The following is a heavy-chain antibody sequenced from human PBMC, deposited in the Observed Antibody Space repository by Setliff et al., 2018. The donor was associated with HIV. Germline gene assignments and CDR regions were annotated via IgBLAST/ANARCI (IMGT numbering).Heavy chain of an antibody. V-gene: IGHV3-21*01. Sequence: PGGSLRLSCAASGFNFSSHTMNWIRQAPGKGLEWVSSISSTGTYIYYADSMKGRFTISRDNAKNSLYLQMNSLRADDTAVYFCAIPTNIDTLYYGSQTFYMYYYGLDVWGQGTTVTVSS. J-gene: IGHJ6*02. CDR3: AIPTNIDTLYYGSQTFYMYYYGLDV. CDR1: GFNFSSHT. CDR2: ISSTGTYI. D-gene: IGHD1-26*01.